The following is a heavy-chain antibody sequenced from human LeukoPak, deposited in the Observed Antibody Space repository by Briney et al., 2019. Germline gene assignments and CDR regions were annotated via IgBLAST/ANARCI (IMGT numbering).Heavy chain of an antibody. D-gene: IGHD6-13*01. V-gene: IGHV3-23*01. CDR3: AKDQRYSSSWYGGDY. J-gene: IGHJ4*02. CDR1: GFTFSSYA. Sequence: GGSQRLSCAASGFTFSSYAMSWVRQAPGKGLEWVSAISGSGGSTYYADSVKGRFTISRDNSKNTLYLQMNSLRAEDTAVYYCAKDQRYSSSWYGGDYWGQGTLVTVSS. CDR2: ISGSGGST.